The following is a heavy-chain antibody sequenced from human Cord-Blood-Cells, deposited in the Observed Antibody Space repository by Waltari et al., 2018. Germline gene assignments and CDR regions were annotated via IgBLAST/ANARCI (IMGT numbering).Heavy chain of an antibody. V-gene: IGHV3-9*01. CDR3: AKDGGEDYYYYYMDV. CDR1: GFTFADFA. J-gene: IGHJ6*03. Sequence: EVQLVESGGGLVQPGRSLILSCAASGFTFADFAIHRVRHASGKGLEWGAGICWNSGSIGYADSVKGRFNISRDNAKNSLYLQMNSLRAEDTALYYCAKDGGEDYYYYYMDVWGKGTTVTVSS. D-gene: IGHD3-16*01. CDR2: ICWNSGSI.